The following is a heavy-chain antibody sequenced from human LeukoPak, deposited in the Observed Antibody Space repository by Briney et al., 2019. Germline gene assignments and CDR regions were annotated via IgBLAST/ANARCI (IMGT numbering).Heavy chain of an antibody. D-gene: IGHD1-26*01. CDR2: IKSKTDGRTT. CDR1: GFTFSNAW. CDR3: TTATAKSGSSWGGFDY. J-gene: IGHJ4*02. V-gene: IGHV3-15*01. Sequence: GGSLRLSCAASGFTFSNAWMSWVRQAPGKGLEWVGRIKSKTDGRTTDYAAPVKGRFTVSRDDSKNTLYLQMNSLKSEDTAVYYCTTATAKSGSSWGGFDYWGRGTLVTVSS.